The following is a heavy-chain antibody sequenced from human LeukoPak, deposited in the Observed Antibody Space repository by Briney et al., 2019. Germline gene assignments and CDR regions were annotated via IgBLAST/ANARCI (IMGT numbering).Heavy chain of an antibody. CDR3: ARHRGLYYYYYMDV. V-gene: IGHV3-21*01. CDR2: ISSSSSYI. Sequence: GGSLRLSCAASGFTFSSYSMNWVRQAPGKGLEWVSSISSSSSYIYYADSVKGRFTISRDNAKNSLYLQMNSLRAEDTAVYYCARHRGLYYYYYMDVWGKGTTVTVSS. J-gene: IGHJ6*03. D-gene: IGHD3-16*01. CDR1: GFTFSSYS.